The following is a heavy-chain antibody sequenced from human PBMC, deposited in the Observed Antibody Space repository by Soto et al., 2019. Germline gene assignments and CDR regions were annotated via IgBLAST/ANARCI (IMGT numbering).Heavy chain of an antibody. D-gene: IGHD4-17*01. J-gene: IGHJ4*02. V-gene: IGHV4-39*01. Sequence: SETLSLTCAVSGGSVSVDSYYWAWIRQPPGEGLEWIATIHYRGNTYYATSLKSRVTISIDTSKNQFSLMLASVTATDTAFYYCARLATTVSTPNYWGQGTLVTVSS. CDR3: ARLATTVSTPNY. CDR1: GGSVSVDSYY. CDR2: IHYRGNT.